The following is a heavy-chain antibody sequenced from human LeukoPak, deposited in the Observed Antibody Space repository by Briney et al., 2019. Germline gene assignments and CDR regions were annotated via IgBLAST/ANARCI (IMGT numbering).Heavy chain of an antibody. CDR3: TRDGPTYYYDSSEYAFDI. Sequence: GGSLRLSCAASGFTFDDYGMSWVRQAPGKGLEWVGFIRSKAYGCTTEYAASVKGRFTISRDDSKSIAYLQMNSLKTEDTAVYYCTRDGPTYYYDSSEYAFDIWGQGTMVTVSS. CDR1: GFTFDDYG. J-gene: IGHJ3*02. D-gene: IGHD3-22*01. CDR2: IRSKAYGCTT. V-gene: IGHV3-49*04.